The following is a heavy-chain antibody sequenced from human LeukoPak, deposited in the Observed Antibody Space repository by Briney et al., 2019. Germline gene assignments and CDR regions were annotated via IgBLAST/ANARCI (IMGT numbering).Heavy chain of an antibody. D-gene: IGHD2-15*01. Sequence: PGGSLRLSCSASGSTFSSYAMHWVRQAPGKELQYVSVISSNGGSTYYEDSVKGRFTISRDNSKNTLYLQMSSLRAEDTAVYYCVKDRYCSGGNCFDAFDIWGQGTMVTVSP. CDR2: ISSNGGST. J-gene: IGHJ3*02. CDR3: VKDRYCSGGNCFDAFDI. CDR1: GSTFSSYA. V-gene: IGHV3-64D*06.